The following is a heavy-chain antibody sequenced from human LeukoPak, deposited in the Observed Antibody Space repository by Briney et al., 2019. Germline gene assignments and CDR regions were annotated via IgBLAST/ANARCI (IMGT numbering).Heavy chain of an antibody. CDR3: ARQMAAAGTRYFDY. J-gene: IGHJ4*02. CDR2: IYYSGST. CDR1: GGSISSSSYY. V-gene: IGHV4-39*01. D-gene: IGHD6-13*01. Sequence: PSETLSLTCTVSGGSISSSSYYWGWIRQPPGKGLEWIGSIYYSGSTYYNPSLKSRVTISEDTSKNQFSLKLSSVTAADTAVYYCARQMAAAGTRYFDYWGQGTLVTVSS.